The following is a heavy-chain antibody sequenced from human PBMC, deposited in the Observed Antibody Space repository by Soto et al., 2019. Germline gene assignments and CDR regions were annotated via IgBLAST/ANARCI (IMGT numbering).Heavy chain of an antibody. CDR3: AAEGYSYGYGFNYYYGMDV. V-gene: IGHV1-58*01. CDR1: GFTFTSSA. CDR2: IVVGSGNT. D-gene: IGHD5-18*01. J-gene: IGHJ6*02. Sequence: SVKVSCKASGFTFTSSAVQWVRQARGQRLEWIGWIVVGSGNTNYAQKFQERVTITRDMSTSTAYMELSSLRSEDTAVYYCAAEGYSYGYGFNYYYGMDVWGQGTTVTVS.